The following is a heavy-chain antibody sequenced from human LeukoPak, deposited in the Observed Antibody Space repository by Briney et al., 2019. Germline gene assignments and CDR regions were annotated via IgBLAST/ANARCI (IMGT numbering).Heavy chain of an antibody. D-gene: IGHD3-16*01. CDR3: TIDFM. V-gene: IGHV3-7*05. CDR1: GFTSSSYW. CDR2: INQDGSER. Sequence: GGSLRLSCAGSGFTSSSYWMSWVRQAPGKGLEWVANINQDGSERYYVDSVMGRFTISRDNAKNSLSLHMTSLRGEDTAVYYCTIDFMWGQGSLVTVPS. J-gene: IGHJ4*02.